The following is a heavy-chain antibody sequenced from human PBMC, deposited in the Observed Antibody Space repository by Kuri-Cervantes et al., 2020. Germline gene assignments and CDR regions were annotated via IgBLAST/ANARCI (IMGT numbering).Heavy chain of an antibody. J-gene: IGHJ4*02. CDR3: AKGGKGLYLDY. CDR1: GFTFSSYA. V-gene: IGHV3-23*01. Sequence: GESLKISCAASGFTFSSYAMSWVRQAPGKGLEWVSAISGSGGSTYYADSVKGRSTISRDNSKNTLYLQMNSLRAEDTAVYYCAKGGKGLYLDYWGQGTLVTVSS. D-gene: IGHD2-15*01. CDR2: ISGSGGST.